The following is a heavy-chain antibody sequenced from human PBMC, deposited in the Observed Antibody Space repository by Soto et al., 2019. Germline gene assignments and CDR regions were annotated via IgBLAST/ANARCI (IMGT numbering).Heavy chain of an antibody. CDR3: ARAGDYVWGSYRYIAGGPWFDP. CDR1: GFTFSSYA. Sequence: EVQLVESGGGLVQPGGSLRLSCAASGFTFSSYAMYWVRQAPGKGLEYVSTISSNGGSTYYANSVKGRFTISRDNSKNTLYLQMGSLRAEDMAVYYCARAGDYVWGSYRYIAGGPWFDPWGQGTLVTVSS. V-gene: IGHV3-64*01. CDR2: ISSNGGST. D-gene: IGHD3-16*02. J-gene: IGHJ5*02.